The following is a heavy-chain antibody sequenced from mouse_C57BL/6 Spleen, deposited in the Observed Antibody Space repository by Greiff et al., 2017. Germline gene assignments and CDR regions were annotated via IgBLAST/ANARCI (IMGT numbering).Heavy chain of an antibody. V-gene: IGHV1-80*01. CDR2: IYPGDGDT. CDR3: ARGYDGYYQAWCAY. D-gene: IGHD2-3*01. CDR1: GYAFSSYW. J-gene: IGHJ3*01. Sequence: QVQLQQSGAELVKPGASVKISCKASGYAFSSYWMNWVKQRPGTGLEWIGQIYPGDGDTNYNGKFKGKATLTADKSSSTAYMQLSSLTSEDSAVYFCARGYDGYYQAWCAYWGQGTLVTVSA.